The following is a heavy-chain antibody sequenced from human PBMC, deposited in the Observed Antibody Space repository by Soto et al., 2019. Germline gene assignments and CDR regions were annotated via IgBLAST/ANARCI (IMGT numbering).Heavy chain of an antibody. D-gene: IGHD3-22*01. J-gene: IGHJ1*01. CDR2: INPSGGST. Sequence: SVKVSCKASGYTFTHYHVYWVRQAPGRGLEWLGMINPSGGSTTYAQNLQGRVTMTRDTSTNTVYMELSSLRSEDTAVYYCAREAINSSGYSRYFQHWGQGTLVTVSS. CDR1: GYTFTHYH. CDR3: AREAINSSGYSRYFQH. V-gene: IGHV1-46*01.